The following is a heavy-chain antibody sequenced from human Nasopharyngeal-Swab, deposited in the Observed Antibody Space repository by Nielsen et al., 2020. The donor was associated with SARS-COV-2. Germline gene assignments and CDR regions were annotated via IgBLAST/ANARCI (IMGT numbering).Heavy chain of an antibody. CDR3: ARTYYLGAAFDI. CDR2: IDAGGANT. CDR1: GFTFNTYW. Sequence: GESLKISCAASGFTFNTYWMHWVRQAPGKGLEWVSTIDAGGANTFYADSVKGRFTISRDNSKNTLYLQMNSLRAEDTAVYYCARTYYLGAAFDIWGQGTMVTVSS. V-gene: IGHV3-23*01. D-gene: IGHD3-22*01. J-gene: IGHJ3*02.